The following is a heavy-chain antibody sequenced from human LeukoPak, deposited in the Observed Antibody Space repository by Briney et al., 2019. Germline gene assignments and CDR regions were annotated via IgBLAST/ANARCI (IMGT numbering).Heavy chain of an antibody. D-gene: IGHD6-13*01. Sequence: PGGSLRLSCTASGFSFSSYSMNWVRQAPGKGLEWVSYISSSSSTIYYADSVKGRFTISRDNAKNSLYLQMNSLRAEDTAVYYCARDGPYSSSWWEKEEYYYYMDVWGKGTTVTVSS. CDR2: ISSSSSTI. CDR1: GFSFSSYS. CDR3: ARDGPYSSSWWEKEEYYYYMDV. V-gene: IGHV3-48*01. J-gene: IGHJ6*03.